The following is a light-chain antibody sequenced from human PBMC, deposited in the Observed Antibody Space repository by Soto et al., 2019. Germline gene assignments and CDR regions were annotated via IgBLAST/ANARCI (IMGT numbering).Light chain of an antibody. CDR3: SSYTGDYTLM. J-gene: IGLJ3*02. Sequence: QSVLTQPASVSGSPGQSITISCTGTSSDVGPYNLVSWYQHHPGKGPQLIIYETTKRPSGVSNRFSGSKSGNTASLTISGLQAEDEAHYHCSSYTGDYTLMFAGGTKLTVL. CDR1: SSDVGPYNL. CDR2: ETT. V-gene: IGLV2-23*01.